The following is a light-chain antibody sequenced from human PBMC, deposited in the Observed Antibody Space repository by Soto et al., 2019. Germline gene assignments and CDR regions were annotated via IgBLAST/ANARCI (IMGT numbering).Light chain of an antibody. J-gene: IGKJ2*01. CDR1: QRVIGSS. V-gene: IGKV3-20*01. CDR3: QQYGNSPS. CDR2: GAS. Sequence: VLTQSPGTLSLSPGDRATLSCRASQRVIGSSLAWYQQKPGLSPRLLIYGASNRATGVPDRFNGSGSGADFTLTISRLEPEDFAVYHCQQYGNSPSFGQGTKLEIK.